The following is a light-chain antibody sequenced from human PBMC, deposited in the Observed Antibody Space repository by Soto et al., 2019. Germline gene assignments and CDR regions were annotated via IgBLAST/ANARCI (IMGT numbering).Light chain of an antibody. CDR2: EVT. V-gene: IGLV2-14*01. CDR3: SSYTSTSTLV. CDR1: RSDVGAYNY. Sequence: QSALTQPASVSGSPGQSIAISCTGTRSDVGAYNYVSWYQQHPGKAPKLMISEVTNRPSGVSTRFSGSKSGNSASLTISGLQTEDEADYYCSSYTSTSTLVFGTGAKVTVL. J-gene: IGLJ1*01.